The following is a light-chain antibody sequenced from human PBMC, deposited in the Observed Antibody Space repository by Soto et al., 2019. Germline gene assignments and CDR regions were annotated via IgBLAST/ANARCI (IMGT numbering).Light chain of an antibody. J-gene: IGLJ3*02. CDR3: QSYDTSLRSWV. Sequence: QSVLTQPPSVSGAPGQRVTISCTGSSSNIAGYDVHWYQQVPGTAPKLLIYGNNNRPSGVPDRFSGSKSGPSASLAITGLQAEDEADYYCQSYDTSLRSWVFGGGTKVTVL. V-gene: IGLV1-40*01. CDR2: GNN. CDR1: SSNIAGYD.